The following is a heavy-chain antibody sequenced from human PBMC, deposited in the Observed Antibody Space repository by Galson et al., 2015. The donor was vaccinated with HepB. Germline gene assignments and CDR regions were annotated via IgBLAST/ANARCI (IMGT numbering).Heavy chain of an antibody. V-gene: IGHV1-18*04. Sequence: SVKVSCKASGYTFTSHGISWVRQAPGQGLEWMGWISAYNGNTNYAQELQGRVTMTTDTSTSTAYMELRSLRPDDTAVYYCARARYSTSPPDYWGQGTLVTVSS. J-gene: IGHJ4*02. CDR1: GYTFTSHG. D-gene: IGHD6-6*01. CDR3: ARARYSTSPPDY. CDR2: ISAYNGNT.